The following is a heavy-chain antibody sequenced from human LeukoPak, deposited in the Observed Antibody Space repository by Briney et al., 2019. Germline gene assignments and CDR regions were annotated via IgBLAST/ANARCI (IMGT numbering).Heavy chain of an antibody. CDR3: ARGSTNWYASLDY. CDR2: IYSSGSA. CDR1: GGSITSSSYY. Sequence: SETLSLTCTVSGGSITSSSYYWNWIRQPAGKGLEWIGHIYSSGSADYNPSLTSRVTMSLDTSKNQFSLKLSSVTAADTAVYYCARGSTNWYASLDYWGQGVLVTVSS. D-gene: IGHD6-13*01. J-gene: IGHJ4*02. V-gene: IGHV4-61*09.